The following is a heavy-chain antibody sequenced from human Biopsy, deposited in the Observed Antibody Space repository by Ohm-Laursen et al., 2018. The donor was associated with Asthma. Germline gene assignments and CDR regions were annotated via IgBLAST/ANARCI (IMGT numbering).Heavy chain of an antibody. J-gene: IGHJ4*02. CDR3: ARDHDGDYVQRHLPLAY. D-gene: IGHD4-17*01. CDR2: IIPFYGTA. V-gene: IGHV1-69*13. CDR1: GGTFSTFG. Sequence: GASVKVSCKASGGTFSTFGISWVRQAPGQGLEWMGRIIPFYGTATYAQNFQGRLTLTADESTSTAYMELSSLRSEDTAVYFCARDHDGDYVQRHLPLAYWGQGTLVTVSS.